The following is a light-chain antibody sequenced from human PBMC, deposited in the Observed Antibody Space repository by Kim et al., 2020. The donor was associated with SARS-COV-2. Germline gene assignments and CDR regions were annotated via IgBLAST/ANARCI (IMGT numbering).Light chain of an antibody. CDR2: GAS. CDR1: QSDSSN. J-gene: IGKJ2*01. CDR3: QQYNNWRGT. V-gene: IGKV3-15*01. Sequence: CGSREERATLYGRARQSDSSNLAWYQQKPGQAPRLLSYGASTRGTGSPARFSGSGSGREFTLTISSLQSEDFAVYYCQQYNNWRGTFGQGTKREIK.